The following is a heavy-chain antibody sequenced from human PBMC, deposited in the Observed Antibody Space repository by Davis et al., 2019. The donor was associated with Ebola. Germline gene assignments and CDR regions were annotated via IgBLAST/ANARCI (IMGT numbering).Heavy chain of an antibody. V-gene: IGHV3-21*01. Sequence: GESLKISCAASRFTFSSYSMNWVRQAPGKGLEWVSSISSSSSYIYYADSVKGRCTISRDNAKNSLYLQMNSLRAEDTAVYYCARGGGLVWGQGTMVTVSS. D-gene: IGHD3-16*01. J-gene: IGHJ3*01. CDR2: ISSSSSYI. CDR1: RFTFSSYS. CDR3: ARGGGLV.